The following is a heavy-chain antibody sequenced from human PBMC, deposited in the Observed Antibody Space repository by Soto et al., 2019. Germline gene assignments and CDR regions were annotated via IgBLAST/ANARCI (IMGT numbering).Heavy chain of an antibody. CDR1: GGSISGSY. CDR3: ARSVAVPGAHIDY. Sequence: SETLSLTCSVSGGSISGSYWGWIGQSPGKGLEWLGYVYYTGSTNYSPSLRSRVSISVDTSKNEFSLRLSSVTAADTAVYFCARSVAVPGAHIDYWGQGTQVTVSS. CDR2: VYYTGST. V-gene: IGHV4-59*01. D-gene: IGHD6-19*01. J-gene: IGHJ4*02.